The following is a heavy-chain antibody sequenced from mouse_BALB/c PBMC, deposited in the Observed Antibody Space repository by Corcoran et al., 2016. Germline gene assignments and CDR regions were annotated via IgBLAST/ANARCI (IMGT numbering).Heavy chain of an antibody. V-gene: IGHV1-18*01. CDR3: ARRGNYGLYYAMDY. CDR2: INPNNGGT. J-gene: IGHJ4*01. Sequence: EVLLQQSGPELVKPGASVKIPCKASGYTFTDYNMDWVKQSHGKSLEWIGDINPNNGGTIYNQKFKGKATLTVDKSSSTAYMELRSLTSEDTAVYYWARRGNYGLYYAMDYWGQGTSVTGSS. CDR1: GYTFTDYN. D-gene: IGHD2-1*01.